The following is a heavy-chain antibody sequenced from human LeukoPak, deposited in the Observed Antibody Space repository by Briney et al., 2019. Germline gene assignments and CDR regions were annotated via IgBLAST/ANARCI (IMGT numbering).Heavy chain of an antibody. J-gene: IGHJ3*02. CDR2: IYYSGST. Sequence: KPSETLSLTCTVSGGSISSYYWSWIRQPPGKGLEWIGYIYYSGSTNYNPSLKSRVTISVDTSKNQFSLKLSSVTAADMAVYYCARRANSGFDAFDIWGQGTMVTVSS. V-gene: IGHV4-59*01. CDR3: ARRANSGFDAFDI. D-gene: IGHD3-22*01. CDR1: GGSISSYY.